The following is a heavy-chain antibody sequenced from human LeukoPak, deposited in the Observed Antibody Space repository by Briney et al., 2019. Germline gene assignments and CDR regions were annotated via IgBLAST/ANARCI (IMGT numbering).Heavy chain of an antibody. CDR3: TRGLSGTHNAFDL. CDR2: INPDGSTI. J-gene: IGHJ3*01. Sequence: PGGSVRLPCAASGFSFVNYFMHWVRQAPGKGLIWVSRINPDGSTIYYADSVKGRFTISRDNVGSSLYLEMNSLSVEDTALYYCTRGLSGTHNAFDLWGQGTLVTVSS. V-gene: IGHV3-74*01. D-gene: IGHD1-26*01. CDR1: GFSFVNYF.